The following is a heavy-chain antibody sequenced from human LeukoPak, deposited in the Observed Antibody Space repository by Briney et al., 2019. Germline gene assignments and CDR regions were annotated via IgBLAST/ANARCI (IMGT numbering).Heavy chain of an antibody. CDR2: ISWNSGSR. Sequence: GGSLRLSCAASGFTFDVYDMHWVRHAPGKGLEWVSDISWNSGSRGYADSVKGRFTISRDNAKNSLYLQMNSLRAEDTALYYCAKGHIVVVTAIYSDAFDIWGQGTMVTVSS. V-gene: IGHV3-9*01. J-gene: IGHJ3*02. CDR3: AKGHIVVVTAIYSDAFDI. CDR1: GFTFDVYD. D-gene: IGHD2-21*02.